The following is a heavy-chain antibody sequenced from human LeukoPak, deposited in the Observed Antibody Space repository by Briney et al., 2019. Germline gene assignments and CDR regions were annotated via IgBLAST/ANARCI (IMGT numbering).Heavy chain of an antibody. CDR2: ISSSSSYI. J-gene: IGHJ4*02. CDR3: ARDIEAAGLFLDY. D-gene: IGHD6-13*01. CDR1: GFTFSSYS. V-gene: IGHV3-21*01. Sequence: GGSLRLSCAASGFTFSSYSMNWVRQAPGKGLEWVSSISSSSSYIYYADPVKGRFTISRDNAKNSLYLQMNSLRAEDTVVYYCARDIEAAGLFLDYWGQGTLVTVSS.